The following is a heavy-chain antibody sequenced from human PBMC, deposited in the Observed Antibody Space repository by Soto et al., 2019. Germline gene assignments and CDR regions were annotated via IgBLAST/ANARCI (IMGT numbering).Heavy chain of an antibody. CDR2: IYWDNDK. Sequence: QITLKESGPTLVKPTQTLTLTCSFSGFSLSTTGVGVGWIRQSPGKALEWLAIIYWDNDKRYSPSLKSRVTINKDPSKNQVVLTVTNMDPVDTGTYYCARSLWFGELHWGQGALVTVSS. CDR3: ARSLWFGELH. J-gene: IGHJ4*02. D-gene: IGHD3-10*01. V-gene: IGHV2-5*02. CDR1: GFSLSTTGVG.